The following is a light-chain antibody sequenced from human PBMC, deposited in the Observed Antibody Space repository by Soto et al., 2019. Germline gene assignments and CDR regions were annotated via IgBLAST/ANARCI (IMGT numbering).Light chain of an antibody. V-gene: IGKV3-15*01. CDR3: QQYNNWPPIT. Sequence: DIVMTQSPATLSVSPGERATLSCRASQSVSSDLAWYQQRPGQAPRLLIYGASTRATGIPARFSGSGSGTEFTLTISSLQSEDFAVYYCQQYNNWPPITFGQGTRLEMK. CDR1: QSVSSD. J-gene: IGKJ5*01. CDR2: GAS.